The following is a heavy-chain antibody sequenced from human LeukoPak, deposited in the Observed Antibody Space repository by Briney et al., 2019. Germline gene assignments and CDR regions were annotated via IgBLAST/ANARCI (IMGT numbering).Heavy chain of an antibody. J-gene: IGHJ6*03. V-gene: IGHV4-61*02. CDR3: ARQGWIQLWLRGYYYYYMDV. CDR2: IHTSGST. Sequence: PSETLSLTCTVSGGSFSSGSYYWNWIRQPAGKGLEWIGRIHTSGSTNYNPSLKSRITISLDTSKNQFSLKLSSVTAADTAVYYCARQGWIQLWLRGYYYYYMDVWGKGTTVTVSS. CDR1: GGSFSSGSYY. D-gene: IGHD5-18*01.